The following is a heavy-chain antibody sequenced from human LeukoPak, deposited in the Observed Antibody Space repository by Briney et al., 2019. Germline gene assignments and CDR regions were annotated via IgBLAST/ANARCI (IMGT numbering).Heavy chain of an antibody. Sequence: PGGSLRLSCAASGFTISSDEMNWARQAPGKGLEWVIHISSGGSPIYYTDSVKGRFSISRDTAKNSLYLRMNSLRAEDTAVYYCARGGSSRPLAHWGRGTLVTVSS. D-gene: IGHD1-1*01. CDR3: ARGGSSRPLAH. CDR2: ISSGGSPI. CDR1: GFTISSDE. J-gene: IGHJ4*02. V-gene: IGHV3-48*03.